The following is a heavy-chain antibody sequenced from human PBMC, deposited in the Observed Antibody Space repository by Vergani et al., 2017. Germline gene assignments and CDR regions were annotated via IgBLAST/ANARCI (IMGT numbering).Heavy chain of an antibody. CDR2: IIPSLATT. J-gene: IGHJ4*02. CDR1: GGTFSSYA. CDR3: AGATCSGGSCYRGFEY. V-gene: IGHV1-69*11. Sequence: QVQLVQSGAEVKKPGSSVKVSCKASGGTFSSYALNWVRQAPGQGLVWMGSIIPSLATTIYAQKFQGRVTITADESTSTAYMELSSLKSEDTAVFYCAGATCSGGSCYRGFEYWGQGSLITVSS. D-gene: IGHD2-15*01.